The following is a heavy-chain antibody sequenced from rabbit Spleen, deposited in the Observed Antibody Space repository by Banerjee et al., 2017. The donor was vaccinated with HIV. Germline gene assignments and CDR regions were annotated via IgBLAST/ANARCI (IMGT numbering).Heavy chain of an antibody. V-gene: IGHV1S45*01. CDR2: IYAGSSGST. D-gene: IGHD7-1*01. Sequence: QEQLVESGGGLVQPGGSLKLTCTASGFSFSSSNYMCWVRQAPGKGLEWIASIYAGSSGSTYYANWAKGRFTCSKTSSTTVTLQMTSLTVADTATYFCARDTGTSFSSYGMDLWGQGTLVTVS. CDR3: ARDTGTSFSSYGMDL. CDR1: GFSFSSSNY. J-gene: IGHJ6*01.